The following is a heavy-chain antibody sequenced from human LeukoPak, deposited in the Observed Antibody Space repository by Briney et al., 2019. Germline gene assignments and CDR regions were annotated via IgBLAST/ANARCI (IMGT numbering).Heavy chain of an antibody. Sequence: GGSVRLSCAASGFTFSSYSMNWVRQAPGKGLEWVSSISSSSSYIYYAHSVKGRFTISRDNSKNTLFLQMNSLRAEDTAVYYCAKDREGLSSGYDLEYFDYWGQGTLVTVSS. CDR1: GFTFSSYS. CDR3: AKDREGLSSGYDLEYFDY. D-gene: IGHD5-12*01. V-gene: IGHV3-21*04. CDR2: ISSSSSYI. J-gene: IGHJ4*02.